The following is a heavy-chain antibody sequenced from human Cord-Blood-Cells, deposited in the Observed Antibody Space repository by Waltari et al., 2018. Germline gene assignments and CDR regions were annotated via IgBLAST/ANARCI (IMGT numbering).Heavy chain of an antibody. CDR2: ISDDGSNK. CDR1: GFTFSSYA. Sequence: QVQLVESGGGVVQPGRSLRLSCAASGFTFSSYAMHWVRQAPGKGLEWVAVISDDGSNKDYADSVKGRFTISRDNSKNTLYLQMNSLRAEDTAVYYCARSAGTIDFDYWGQGTLVTVSS. CDR3: ARSAGTIDFDY. V-gene: IGHV3-30-3*01. D-gene: IGHD3-10*01. J-gene: IGHJ4*02.